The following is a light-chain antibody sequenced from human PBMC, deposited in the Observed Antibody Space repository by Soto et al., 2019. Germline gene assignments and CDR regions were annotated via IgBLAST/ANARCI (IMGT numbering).Light chain of an antibody. J-gene: IGLJ2*01. V-gene: IGLV3-21*04. Sequence: SYELTQPPSVSVAPGKTATITCGAYNIGSRTVHWYQQRPGQAPVVVIYYDSDRPSGIPERFSGSNSGNTATLTISGVEAGDEADYYCQIWNSDDYVVFGGGTKLTVL. CDR3: QIWNSDDYVV. CDR2: YDS. CDR1: NIGSRT.